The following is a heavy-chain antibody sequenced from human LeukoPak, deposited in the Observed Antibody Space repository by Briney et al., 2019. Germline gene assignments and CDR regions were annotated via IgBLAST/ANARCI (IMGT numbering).Heavy chain of an antibody. CDR3: ASSGSYRFDY. CDR2: ITASGTAM. Sequence: GGSLRLSCAASGFTFSSYSMNWVRQAPGKGLERVSHITASGTAMFYADSVKGRFTISSDNAKNSLYLQMNSLRDEDTAVYYCASSGSYRFDYWGQGTLVTVSS. V-gene: IGHV3-48*02. CDR1: GFTFSSYS. J-gene: IGHJ4*02. D-gene: IGHD1-26*01.